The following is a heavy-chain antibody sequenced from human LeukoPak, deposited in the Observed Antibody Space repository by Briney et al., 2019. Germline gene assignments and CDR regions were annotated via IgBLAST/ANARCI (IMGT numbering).Heavy chain of an antibody. V-gene: IGHV3-23*01. J-gene: IGHJ6*03. CDR1: GFTFSSYG. Sequence: GGSLRLSCAASGFTFSSYGMSWVRQAPGKGLEWVSSISGSGGSTYYADSVKGRFTISRDNSKNTLYLQMNSLRAEDTAVYYCAKDERFGELSPYYMDVWGKGTTVTISS. D-gene: IGHD3-10*01. CDR2: ISGSGGST. CDR3: AKDERFGELSPYYMDV.